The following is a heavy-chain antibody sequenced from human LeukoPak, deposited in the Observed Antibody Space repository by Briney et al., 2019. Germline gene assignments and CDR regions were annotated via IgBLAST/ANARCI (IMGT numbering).Heavy chain of an antibody. CDR1: GCSISYFY. J-gene: IGHJ3*02. D-gene: IGHD3-22*01. CDR2: ISDSGIT. V-gene: IGHV4-59*01. Sequence: SETLTLTCSVSGCSISYFYWSWLRQPPGKGLEWIGYISDSGITKNNPSLKSRVTISVDTSKKQFSLMMSSVTAADTAVYYCARESGRDYYDSSEFSDAAFDIWGQGKMVIVSS. CDR3: ARESGRDYYDSSEFSDAAFDI.